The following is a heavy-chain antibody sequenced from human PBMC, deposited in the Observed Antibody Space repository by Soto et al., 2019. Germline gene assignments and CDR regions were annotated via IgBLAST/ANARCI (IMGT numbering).Heavy chain of an antibody. CDR3: ARGPTIFGVVRDDGMDV. V-gene: IGHV1-3*01. J-gene: IGHJ6*02. D-gene: IGHD3-3*01. CDR1: GYTFTSYA. CDR2: INAGNGNT. Sequence: GASVKVSCKASGYTFTSYAMHWVRQAPGQRLEWMGWINAGNGNTKYSQKFQGRVTITRDTSASTAYMELSSLRSEDTAVYYCARGPTIFGVVRDDGMDVWGQGTAVTVSS.